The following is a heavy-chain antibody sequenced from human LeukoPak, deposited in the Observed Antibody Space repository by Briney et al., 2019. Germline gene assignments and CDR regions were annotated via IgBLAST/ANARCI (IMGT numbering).Heavy chain of an antibody. CDR3: ARVRGALGSGSYYRFDP. V-gene: IGHV1-2*02. CDR1: RYTFTVYY. Sequence: ASVKVSCKASRYTFTVYYMHSVRQAPGEGLEWMGWINPNSGGTNYAQKFQGRVTMTRDTSISTAYMELSRLRTDDTAVYYCARVRGALGSGSYYRFDPWGQGTLVTVSS. D-gene: IGHD3-10*02. CDR2: INPNSGGT. J-gene: IGHJ5*02.